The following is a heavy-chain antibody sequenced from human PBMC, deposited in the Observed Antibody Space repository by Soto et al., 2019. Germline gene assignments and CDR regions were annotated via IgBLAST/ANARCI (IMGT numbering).Heavy chain of an antibody. CDR1: GFTFSSYS. CDR3: ARSGSSPSCYAF. J-gene: IGHJ4*02. Sequence: GGSLRLSCAASGFTFSSYSMNWVRQAPGKGLEWVGRTRNKANSYTTEYAASVKGRFTISRDDSKNSLYLQMDSLKTEDTAVYYCARSGSSPSCYAFWGPGTLVTVS. V-gene: IGHV3-72*01. CDR2: TRNKANSYTT. D-gene: IGHD2-2*01.